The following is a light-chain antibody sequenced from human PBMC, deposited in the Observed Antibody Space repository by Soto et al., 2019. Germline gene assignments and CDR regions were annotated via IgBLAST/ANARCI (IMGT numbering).Light chain of an antibody. J-gene: IGKJ1*01. Sequence: DIQMTQSPSTLSASVGDRVTITCRASQSLNGWLAWFQQKPGKAPKVLSYKVSNLESGVPLRFSGSGSGTELTLTISSLQPDDFATYYCQQYNSNWWTFGQGTKVQI. V-gene: IGKV1-5*03. CDR3: QQYNSNWWT. CDR2: KVS. CDR1: QSLNGW.